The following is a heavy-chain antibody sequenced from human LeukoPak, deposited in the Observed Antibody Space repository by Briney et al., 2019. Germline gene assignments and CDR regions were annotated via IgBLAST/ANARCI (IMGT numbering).Heavy chain of an antibody. D-gene: IGHD1-26*01. CDR2: IRYDGSNK. Sequence: GGSLRLSCAASGFTFSSYGMHWVRQAPGKGLEWVAFIRYDGSNKYYADSVKGRFTISRDNSKNTLYLQMNSLRAEDTAVYYCARDGWVGATTTGPFDYWGRGTLVTVSS. V-gene: IGHV3-30*02. CDR1: GFTFSSYG. J-gene: IGHJ4*02. CDR3: ARDGWVGATTTGPFDY.